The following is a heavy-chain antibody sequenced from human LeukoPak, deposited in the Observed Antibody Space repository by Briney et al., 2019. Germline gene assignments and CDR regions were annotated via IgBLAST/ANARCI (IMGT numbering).Heavy chain of an antibody. J-gene: IGHJ4*02. V-gene: IGHV3-48*03. CDR1: GFTFSSCE. D-gene: IGHD1-26*01. CDR3: ARGRGVVATTTQGY. CDR2: ISSSGTYI. Sequence: GGSLRLSCAVSGFTFSSCEMNWVRQAPGKGLEWVSYISSSGTYIYYADSVKGRFTISRDNAKNSLYLQMNSLRAEDTGVYYCARGRGVVATTTQGYWGQGTLVTVSS.